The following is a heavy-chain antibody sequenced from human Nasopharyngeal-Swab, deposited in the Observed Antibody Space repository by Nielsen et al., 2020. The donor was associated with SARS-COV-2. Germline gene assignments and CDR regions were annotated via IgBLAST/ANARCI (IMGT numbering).Heavy chain of an antibody. CDR3: ARRDGSYNWFDP. CDR1: GFTFSSYA. J-gene: IGHJ5*02. V-gene: IGHV3-23*01. Sequence: GESLKISCAASGFTFSSYAMSWVRQAPGKGLEWVSTISGSDGSTYYTDSVKGRFTISRDNSKNTLYLQMNSLRAEDTAVYYCARRDGSYNWFDPWGQGTLVTVSS. CDR2: ISGSDGST. D-gene: IGHD1-26*01.